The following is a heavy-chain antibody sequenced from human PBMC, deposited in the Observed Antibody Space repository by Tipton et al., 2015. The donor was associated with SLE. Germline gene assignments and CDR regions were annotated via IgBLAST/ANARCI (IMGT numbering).Heavy chain of an antibody. Sequence: LRLSCTVSGGSISSGSYYWSWIRQPAGKGLEWIGRIYTSGSTNYNPSLKSRVTISVDTSKNQFSLKLSSVTAADTAVYYCARERWSGYFDLWGRGTLVTVSS. J-gene: IGHJ2*01. D-gene: IGHD2-15*01. CDR3: ARERWSGYFDL. CDR1: GGSISSGSYY. V-gene: IGHV4-61*02. CDR2: IYTSGST.